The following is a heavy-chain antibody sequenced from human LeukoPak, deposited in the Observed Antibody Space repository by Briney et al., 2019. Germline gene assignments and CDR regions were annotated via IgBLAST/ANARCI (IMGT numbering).Heavy chain of an antibody. J-gene: IGHJ5*02. Sequence: GGSLRLSCAASGFAFSSYGMHWVRQAPGKGLEWVAFIRSDGSDKYYADSVKGRFTISRDNAKNSLYLQMNSLRAEDTAIYYCARALYVASWFDPWGQGTLVTVSS. V-gene: IGHV3-30*02. D-gene: IGHD2-8*01. CDR3: ARALYVASWFDP. CDR1: GFAFSSYG. CDR2: IRSDGSDK.